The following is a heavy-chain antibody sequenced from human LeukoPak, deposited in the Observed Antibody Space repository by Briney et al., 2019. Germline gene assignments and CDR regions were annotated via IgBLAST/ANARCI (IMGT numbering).Heavy chain of an antibody. CDR1: GFTFRSYE. D-gene: IGHD6-19*01. V-gene: IGHV3-48*03. CDR3: ARDLRQVMYGYSSGFQVYYFDY. CDR2: LSSSGSAF. Sequence: GGSLTLSCEDSGFTFRSYEMNWVRQAPGKGLEWIAYLSSSGSAFSYADSVKGRFTIARDNAKNSVYLEMNSLRAEDTAVYYCARDLRQVMYGYSSGFQVYYFDYWGQGALVTVSS. J-gene: IGHJ4*02.